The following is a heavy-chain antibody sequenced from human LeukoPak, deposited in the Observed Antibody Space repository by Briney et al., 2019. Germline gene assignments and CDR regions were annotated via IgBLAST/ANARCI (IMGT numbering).Heavy chain of an antibody. CDR1: GYTFTDYY. CDR3: ATSVPQVLLWFGETTNTPYYYYYMDV. J-gene: IGHJ6*03. Sequence: AASVKVSCKASGYTFTDYYIHWVRQAPGQGLEWMGWINPNNGGTIYAQKFQGRVTMTEDTSTDTAYMELSSLRSEDTAVYYCATSVPQVLLWFGETTNTPYYYYYMDVWGKGTTVTISS. CDR2: INPNNGGT. V-gene: IGHV1-2*02. D-gene: IGHD3-10*01.